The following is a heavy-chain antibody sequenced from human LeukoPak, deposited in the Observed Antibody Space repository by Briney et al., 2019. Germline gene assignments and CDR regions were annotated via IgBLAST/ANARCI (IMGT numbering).Heavy chain of an antibody. V-gene: IGHV3-30*03. CDR1: GFTFSSYG. D-gene: IGHD1-26*01. J-gene: IGHJ4*02. CDR3: ARGVGSPSDF. CDR2: ISYDGSNK. Sequence: PGGSLRLSCAASGFTFSSYGMHWVRQAPGKGLEWVAVISYDGSNKYYADSVKGRFITSRDNSKNTLYLQMNSLRAEDTAVYYCARGVGSPSDFWGQGTLVTVSS.